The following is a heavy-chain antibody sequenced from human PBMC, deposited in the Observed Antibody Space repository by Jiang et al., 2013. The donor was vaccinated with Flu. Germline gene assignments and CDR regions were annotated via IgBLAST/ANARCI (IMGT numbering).Heavy chain of an antibody. Sequence: KSRVTISVDKSKNQFSLKLSSVTAADTAVYYCARAPISSGWYYFDYWGQGTLVTVSS. CDR3: ARAPISSGWYYFDY. J-gene: IGHJ4*02. V-gene: IGHV4-4*02. D-gene: IGHD6-19*01.